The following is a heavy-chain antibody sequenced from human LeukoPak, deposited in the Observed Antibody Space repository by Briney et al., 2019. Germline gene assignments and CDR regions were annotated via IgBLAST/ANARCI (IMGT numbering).Heavy chain of an antibody. J-gene: IGHJ5*02. CDR3: ARGSWRFDP. CDR1: GGSVNSGSYY. Sequence: SETLSLTCTVSGGSVNSGSYYWSWIRQPPGKGLEWIGYIYYSGGTNYNPSLKSRVTISVDTSNNQFSLKLSSVTAADTAVYYCARGSWRFDPWGQGTLVTVSS. D-gene: IGHD3-10*01. CDR2: IYYSGGT. V-gene: IGHV4-61*01.